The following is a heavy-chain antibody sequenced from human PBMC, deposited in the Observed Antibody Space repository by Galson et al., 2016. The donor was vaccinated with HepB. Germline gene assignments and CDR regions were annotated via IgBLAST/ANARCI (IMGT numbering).Heavy chain of an antibody. Sequence: SLRLSCAASGFAFRDYYMSWIRQAPGKGLEWVSYISSSGSTVYYADSVKGRFTISRDNAKNSLFLQMDSLRAEDTAVYYCAPPPRTTAELSQSWGQGTLVTVSS. CDR1: GFAFRDYY. CDR3: APPPRTTAELSQS. CDR2: ISSSGSTV. D-gene: IGHD1-14*01. V-gene: IGHV3-11*04. J-gene: IGHJ5*02.